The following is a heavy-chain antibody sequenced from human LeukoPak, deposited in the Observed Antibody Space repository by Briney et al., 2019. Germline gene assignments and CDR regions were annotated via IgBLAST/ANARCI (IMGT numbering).Heavy chain of an antibody. CDR3: ARGTTKGYYYDTSGYYVK. Sequence: SETLSLTCTVTGGSINSYFWGWIRQPPGERLEWIGYIYYSGRTNYNPSLKNRVTMSVDASTNQLSLKLSSVTAADTAVYYCARGTTKGYYYDTSGYYVKWGQGALVTVSS. D-gene: IGHD3-22*01. CDR1: GGSINSYF. J-gene: IGHJ4*02. V-gene: IGHV4-59*01. CDR2: IYYSGRT.